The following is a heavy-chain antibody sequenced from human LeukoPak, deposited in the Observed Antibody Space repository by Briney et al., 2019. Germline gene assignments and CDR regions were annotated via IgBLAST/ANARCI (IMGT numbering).Heavy chain of an antibody. CDR2: MNPNSGNT. V-gene: IGHV1-8*03. CDR3: AREMGYDIAAAFDI. D-gene: IGHD3-9*01. CDR1: GYTFTSYD. Sequence: ASVKVSCKASGYTFTSYDINWVRQATGQGLEWMGWMNPNSGNTGYAQKFQGRVTITRNTSISTAYVELSSLRSEDTAVYYCAREMGYDIAAAFDIWGQGTMVTVSS. J-gene: IGHJ3*02.